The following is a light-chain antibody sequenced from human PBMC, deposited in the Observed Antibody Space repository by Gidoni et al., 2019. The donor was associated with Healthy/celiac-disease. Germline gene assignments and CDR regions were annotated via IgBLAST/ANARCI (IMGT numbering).Light chain of an antibody. CDR3: QQRSNWPLLT. Sequence: ELVLTQSPATLSLSPGERATLSCRASQSVSSYLAWYQQKPGQAPRLLIYDASTRATSIPARFSGSGSGTDFTLTISSLEPEDFAVYYCQQRSNWPLLTFGGGTKVEIK. CDR1: QSVSSY. V-gene: IGKV3-11*01. CDR2: DAS. J-gene: IGKJ4*01.